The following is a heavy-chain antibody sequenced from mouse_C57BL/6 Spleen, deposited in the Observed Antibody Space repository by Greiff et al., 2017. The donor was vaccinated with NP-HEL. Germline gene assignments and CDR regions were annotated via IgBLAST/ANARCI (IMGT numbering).Heavy chain of an antibody. CDR1: GFSLTSYG. J-gene: IGHJ1*03. D-gene: IGHD1-2*01. Sequence: VQVVESGPGLVAPSQSLSITCTVSGFSLTSYGVSWVRQPPGQGLEWLGVIWGDGSTNYHSALISRLSISQDNSKSQVFLKLNSLQTDDTATYYCAKWVLRLRYFDVWGTGTTVTVSS. CDR2: IWGDGST. CDR3: AKWVLRLRYFDV. V-gene: IGHV2-3*01.